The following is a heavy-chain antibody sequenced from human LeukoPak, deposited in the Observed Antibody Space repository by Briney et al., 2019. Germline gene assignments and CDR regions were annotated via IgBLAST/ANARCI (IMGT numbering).Heavy chain of an antibody. CDR2: TNSDGSST. J-gene: IGHJ4*02. D-gene: IGHD6-19*01. Sequence: GGSLRLSCEASGFTFSSYWMHWVRQAPGKGLVWVSRTNSDGSSTSYADSVKGRFTISRDNAKNTLYLQMNSLRAEDTAVYYCARDPSSAIMRTAFDYWGQGTLVTVSS. CDR1: GFTFSSYW. CDR3: ARDPSSAIMRTAFDY. V-gene: IGHV3-74*01.